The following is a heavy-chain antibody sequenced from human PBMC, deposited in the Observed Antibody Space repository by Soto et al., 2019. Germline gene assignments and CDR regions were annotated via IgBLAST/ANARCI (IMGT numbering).Heavy chain of an antibody. V-gene: IGHV4-34*01. CDR2: INHSGST. CDR1: GGSFSGYY. CDR3: ARVLPSTDIVATDKKLGYYYYMDV. J-gene: IGHJ6*03. Sequence: SETLSLTCAVYGGSFSGYYWSWIRQPPGKGLEWIGEINHSGSTNYNPSLKSRVTISVDTSKNQFSLKLSSVTAADTAVYYCARVLPSTDIVATDKKLGYYYYMDVWGKGTTVTVSS. D-gene: IGHD5-12*01.